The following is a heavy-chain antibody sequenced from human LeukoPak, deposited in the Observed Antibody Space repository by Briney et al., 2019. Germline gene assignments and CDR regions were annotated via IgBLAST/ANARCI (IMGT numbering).Heavy chain of an antibody. Sequence: SENLSLTCTVSGGSISSYYWSWIRQPPGKGLEWIGYIYYSGSTNYNPSLKSRVTISVDTSKNQFSLKLSSVTAADTAVYYCATNTYSSGWYGLGYYYYGMDVWGQGTTVTVSS. CDR1: GGSISSYY. J-gene: IGHJ6*02. V-gene: IGHV4-59*08. CDR3: ATNTYSSGWYGLGYYYYGMDV. CDR2: IYYSGST. D-gene: IGHD6-19*01.